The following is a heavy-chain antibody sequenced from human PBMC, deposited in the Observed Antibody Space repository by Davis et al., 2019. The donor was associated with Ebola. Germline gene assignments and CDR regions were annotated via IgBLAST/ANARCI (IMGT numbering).Heavy chain of an antibody. V-gene: IGHV4-59*08. D-gene: IGHD3-22*01. CDR3: NMVIGYYGMDV. CDR1: GGSISNYY. J-gene: IGHJ6*02. Sequence: SETLSLTCTVSGGSISNYYWSWIRQPPGKGLEWIGYMSYSGSTNYNPSLKSRVTISVDTSKNQFSLKLSSVTAADTAVYYCNMVIGYYGMDVWGQGTTVTVSS. CDR2: MSYSGST.